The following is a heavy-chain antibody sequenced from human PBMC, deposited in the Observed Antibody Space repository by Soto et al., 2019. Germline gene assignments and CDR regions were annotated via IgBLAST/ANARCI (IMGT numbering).Heavy chain of an antibody. J-gene: IGHJ3*02. CDR3: AREGLRVVMGAFDI. Sequence: QVQLVESGGGVVQPGRSLRLSCAASGFTFSSYGMHWVRQAPGKGLEWVAVIWYDGSNKYYADFVKGRFTISRDNSKNTLYLQMNSLRAEDTAVYYCAREGLRVVMGAFDIWGQGTMVTVSS. CDR1: GFTFSSYG. V-gene: IGHV3-33*01. D-gene: IGHD3-3*01. CDR2: IWYDGSNK.